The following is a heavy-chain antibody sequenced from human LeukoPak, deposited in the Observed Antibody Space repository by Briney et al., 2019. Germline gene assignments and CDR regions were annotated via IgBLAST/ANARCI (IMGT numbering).Heavy chain of an antibody. Sequence: SETLSLTCNVSGGSVTSKSYYWGWIRQSPDKRLEWIGNTHQGDKTYSNPSLKTRVTVSADASETHFSLRLTSVTAADTAVYYCARLPRIPLFGVAFKFGWIDSWGQGILVTVSS. CDR1: GGSVTSKSYY. J-gene: IGHJ5*01. CDR2: THQGDKT. D-gene: IGHD3-3*01. V-gene: IGHV4-39*02. CDR3: ARLPRIPLFGVAFKFGWIDS.